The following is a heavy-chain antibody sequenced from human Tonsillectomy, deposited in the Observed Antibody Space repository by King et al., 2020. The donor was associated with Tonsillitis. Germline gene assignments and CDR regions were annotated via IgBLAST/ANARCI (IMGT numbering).Heavy chain of an antibody. CDR2: IRSKANSYAT. CDR3: TGTTGGAFDI. Sequence: QLVQSGGGLVQPGGSLKLSCAASGFPFSGPALHWVRQASGKGLDWVGRIRSKANSYATAYGASVKGRLPISRDDSKNTAYLQMNSLKTEDTAVYYCTGTTGGAFDIWGQGTMVTVSS. CDR1: GFPFSGPA. V-gene: IGHV3-73*01. D-gene: IGHD1-14*01. J-gene: IGHJ3*02.